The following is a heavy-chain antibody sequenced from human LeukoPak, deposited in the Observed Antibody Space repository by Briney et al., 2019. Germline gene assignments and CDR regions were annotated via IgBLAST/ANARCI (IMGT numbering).Heavy chain of an antibody. J-gene: IGHJ6*02. CDR1: GFTFSSYA. Sequence: GRSLRLSCAASGFTFSSYAMPWVRQAPGKGLEWVAVISYDGSNKYYADSVKGRFTISRDNSKNTLYLQMNSLRAEDTAVYYCARDRELHGYSGNYYYGMDVWGQGTTVTVSS. CDR2: ISYDGSNK. D-gene: IGHD5-24*01. CDR3: ARDRELHGYSGNYYYGMDV. V-gene: IGHV3-30-3*01.